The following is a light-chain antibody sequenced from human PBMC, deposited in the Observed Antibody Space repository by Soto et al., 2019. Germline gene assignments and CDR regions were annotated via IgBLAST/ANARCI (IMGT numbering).Light chain of an antibody. J-gene: IGKJ2*01. CDR1: QSVRSNH. CDR3: PQYGGSPYT. V-gene: IGKV3-20*01. Sequence: EIVLMQSPGTLSLSPGERATLSCRASQSVRSNHLAWYQQKPGQTPRLLIFAASGRPEVIPDRFRGSGSGTDITRTIYRVEPEDSAVYYCPQYGGSPYTFAQGTKLEI. CDR2: AAS.